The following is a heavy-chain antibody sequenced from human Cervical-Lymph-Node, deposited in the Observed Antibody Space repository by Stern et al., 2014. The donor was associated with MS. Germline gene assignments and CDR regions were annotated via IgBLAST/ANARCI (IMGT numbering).Heavy chain of an antibody. J-gene: IGHJ4*02. CDR3: ARGGRGVGLEY. Sequence: VQLVESGGGVVPPGRALRLSCVVSGFTFSTYAMHWVRQAPGTGLEWVAFVAYDGTQRNSTDSVKARFTISRDNSKNTLYLHMNSLRDEDTAVYFCARGGRGVGLEYWGQGALVTVSS. V-gene: IGHV3-30-3*01. CDR2: VAYDGTQR. CDR1: GFTFSTYA. D-gene: IGHD3-10*01.